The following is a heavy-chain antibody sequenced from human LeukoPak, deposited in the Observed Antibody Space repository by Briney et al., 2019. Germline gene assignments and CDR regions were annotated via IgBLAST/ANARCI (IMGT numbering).Heavy chain of an antibody. D-gene: IGHD4-23*01. CDR3: ARDSRGGGTGFDY. Sequence: ASVKVSCKVSGYTLTELSMHWVRQAPGQGREWMGWINTNTGNPTYAQGFTGRFVFSLDTSVSTAYLQISSLKAEDTAVYYCARDSRGGGTGFDYWGQGTLVTVSS. CDR1: GYTLTELS. V-gene: IGHV7-4-1*02. J-gene: IGHJ4*02. CDR2: INTNTGNP.